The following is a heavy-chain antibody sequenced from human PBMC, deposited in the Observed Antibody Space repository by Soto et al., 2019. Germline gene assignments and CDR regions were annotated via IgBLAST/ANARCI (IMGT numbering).Heavy chain of an antibody. D-gene: IGHD3-16*01. Sequence: EVHLLESGGGLVQPGGSLRLSCAASGFAFSDYAMTWVRQAPGKGLEWVSDISDGDGATHHADSVKGRFTISRDDSKNTLYLQMDSLRAEDAAVYYCAKGRTFFDFWGQGTLVTVSS. J-gene: IGHJ4*02. CDR1: GFAFSDYA. V-gene: IGHV3-23*01. CDR3: AKGRTFFDF. CDR2: ISDGDGAT.